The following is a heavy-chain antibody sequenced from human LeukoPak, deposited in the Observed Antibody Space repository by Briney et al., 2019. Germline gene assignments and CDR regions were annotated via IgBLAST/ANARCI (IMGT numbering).Heavy chain of an antibody. V-gene: IGHV1-18*01. J-gene: IGHJ6*02. CDR1: GYTFTSYG. CDR2: ISAYNGNT. CDR3: ARDRNYDILTGYPTYYYYYGMDV. Sequence: ASVKVSCKASGYTFTSYGISWVRQSPGQGLEWMGWISAYNGNTNYAQKLQGRVTMPTDTSTSTAYIELRSLRSDDTAVYYCARDRNYDILTGYPTYYYYYGMDVWGQGTTVTVSS. D-gene: IGHD3-9*01.